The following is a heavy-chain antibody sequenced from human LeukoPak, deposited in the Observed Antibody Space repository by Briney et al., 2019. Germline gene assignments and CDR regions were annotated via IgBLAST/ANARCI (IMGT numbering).Heavy chain of an antibody. J-gene: IGHJ4*02. CDR2: INHSGST. Sequence: SETLSLTCAVYGGSFSGYYWSWIRQPPGKGLEWIGEINHSGSTNYNPSLKSRVTISVDTSKNQFSLELSSVTAADTAVYYCARGARGYGSGKCYFDYWGQGTLVTVSS. CDR3: ARGARGYGSGKCYFDY. CDR1: GGSFSGYY. D-gene: IGHD3-10*01. V-gene: IGHV4-34*01.